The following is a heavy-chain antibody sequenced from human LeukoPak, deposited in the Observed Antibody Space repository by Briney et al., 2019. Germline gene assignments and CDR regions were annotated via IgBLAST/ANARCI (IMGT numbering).Heavy chain of an antibody. CDR3: ARSSGNLSFDY. Sequence: GGSLRLSCAASGFTVSSNYMSWVRQAPGKGLEWVSIIYSGGSTYYADSVKGRFTISRDNAKNTLYLQMNSLRAEDTAVYYCARSSGNLSFDYWGQGTLVTVSS. CDR1: GFTVSSNY. V-gene: IGHV3-53*01. CDR2: IYSGGST. D-gene: IGHD1-26*01. J-gene: IGHJ4*02.